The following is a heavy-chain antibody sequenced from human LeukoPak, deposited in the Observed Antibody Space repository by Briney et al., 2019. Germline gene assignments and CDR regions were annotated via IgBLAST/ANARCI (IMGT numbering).Heavy chain of an antibody. D-gene: IGHD6-6*01. CDR1: GFTFSSYA. Sequence: QTGGSLRLSCAASGFTFSSYAMSWVRQAPGKGLEWVSAISGSGGSTYYADSVKGRFTISRDNSKNTLYLQMNSLRAEDTAVYYCAKVYRADRWGIAARLMVFDYWGQGTLVTVSS. CDR2: ISGSGGST. J-gene: IGHJ4*02. CDR3: AKVYRADRWGIAARLMVFDY. V-gene: IGHV3-23*01.